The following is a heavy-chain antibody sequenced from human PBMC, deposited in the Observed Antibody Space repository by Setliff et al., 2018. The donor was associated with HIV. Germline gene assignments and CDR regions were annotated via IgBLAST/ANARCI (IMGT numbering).Heavy chain of an antibody. Sequence: GASVKVSCKASGYTVTDYYIHWVQQAPGKGLEWMGRVDPEDGETTYAEKFQGRITITADTSTDTAYLELSSLRSEDSAFYYCTTPLDSSGYFGSDYFDYWGQGALVTVSS. CDR1: GYTVTDYY. V-gene: IGHV1-69-2*01. CDR2: VDPEDGET. D-gene: IGHD3-22*01. CDR3: TTPLDSSGYFGSDYFDY. J-gene: IGHJ4*02.